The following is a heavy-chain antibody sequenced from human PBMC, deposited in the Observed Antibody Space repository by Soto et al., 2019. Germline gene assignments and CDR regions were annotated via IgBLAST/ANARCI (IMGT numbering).Heavy chain of an antibody. CDR3: ARDPSTGKADY. CDR2: ISGGGGST. Sequence: GGSLRLSCEASGFTFISYAMSWVRQAPGKGLEWVSAISGGGGSTYYADSVKGRFTISRDNSKNILYLEMNSLRAEDTALYYCARDPSTGKADYWGRGTLVTVSS. CDR1: GFTFISYA. D-gene: IGHD3-9*01. J-gene: IGHJ4*02. V-gene: IGHV3-23*01.